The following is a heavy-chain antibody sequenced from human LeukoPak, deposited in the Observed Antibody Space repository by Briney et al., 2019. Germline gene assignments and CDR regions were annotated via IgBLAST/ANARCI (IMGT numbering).Heavy chain of an antibody. Sequence: GGSLRLSCAASGFTFNTYWMHWVRQGPGKGLVWVSRINGDGITTTYADSVKGRLTISRDNTKNILYLQMNNLRAEDPAVYYCTREDVGLSGIKDYWGQGTLVTVSS. CDR1: GFTFNTYW. CDR2: INGDGITT. D-gene: IGHD1-26*01. J-gene: IGHJ4*02. CDR3: TREDVGLSGIKDY. V-gene: IGHV3-74*01.